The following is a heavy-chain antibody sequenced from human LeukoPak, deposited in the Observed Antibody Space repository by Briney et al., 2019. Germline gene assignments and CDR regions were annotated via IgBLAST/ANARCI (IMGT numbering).Heavy chain of an antibody. D-gene: IGHD3-10*01. CDR1: GGSISSYY. V-gene: IGHV4-59*01. Sequence: PSETLSLTCTVSGGSISSYYWSWVRRPPGKGLEWIGYIYYSGSTNYNPSLKSRVTISVDTSKNQFSLKLSSVTAADTAVYYCARVGNWFDPWGQGTLVTVSS. J-gene: IGHJ5*02. CDR2: IYYSGST. CDR3: ARVGNWFDP.